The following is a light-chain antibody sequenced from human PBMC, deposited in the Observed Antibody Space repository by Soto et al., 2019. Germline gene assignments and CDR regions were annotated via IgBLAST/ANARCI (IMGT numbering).Light chain of an antibody. V-gene: IGKV3-15*01. CDR3: QQYHTWPIT. CDR2: DAS. J-gene: IGKJ4*01. CDR1: QSAISN. Sequence: EIVMTQSPATLSVSPGERVTLSCRASQSAISNLAWYQQKPGQTPRLHIYDASTRATDIPARFSGSGSGTDFTLTISSLLSEDCAIYYCQQYHTWPITFGGGTKVDIK.